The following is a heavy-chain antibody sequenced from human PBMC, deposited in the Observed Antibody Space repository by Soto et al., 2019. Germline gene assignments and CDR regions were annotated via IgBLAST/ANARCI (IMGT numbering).Heavy chain of an antibody. CDR2: ISGSGGST. CDR1: GFTFSSYA. D-gene: IGHD2-2*01. J-gene: IGHJ6*02. CDR3: ANQYCSSTSCYRSGVDYYYYGMDV. V-gene: IGHV3-23*01. Sequence: GGSLRLSCAASGFTFSSYAMSWVRQAPGKGLEWVSAISGSGGSTYYADSVKGRFTISRDNSKNTLYLQMNSLRAEDTAVYYCANQYCSSTSCYRSGVDYYYYGMDVWGQGTTVTVSS.